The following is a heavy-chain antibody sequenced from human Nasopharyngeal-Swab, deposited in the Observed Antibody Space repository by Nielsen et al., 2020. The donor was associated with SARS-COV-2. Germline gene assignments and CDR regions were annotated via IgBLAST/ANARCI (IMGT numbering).Heavy chain of an antibody. J-gene: IGHJ6*03. CDR3: ARDSVYNFGVFIITTSFMDV. Sequence: GESLKISCAASGFTFSSFAMHWVRQAPGKGLEWVAVISYDGSHENYADSVRGRFTISRDNSKDTLHLQMNNLRPEDTAVYYCARDSVYNFGVFIITTSFMDVWGKGTTVTVSS. CDR2: ISYDGSHE. V-gene: IGHV3-30*04. D-gene: IGHD3-3*01. CDR1: GFTFSSFA.